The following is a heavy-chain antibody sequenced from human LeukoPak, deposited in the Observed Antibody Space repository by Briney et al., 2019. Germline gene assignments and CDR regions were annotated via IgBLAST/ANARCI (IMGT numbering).Heavy chain of an antibody. V-gene: IGHV3-30*18. J-gene: IGHJ4*02. CDR2: LSFDENNK. Sequence: GMSLRLSCAASGFTFFTYSMHWVRQAPGKGLEWLAVLSFDENNKYYADSVRGRFTISRDNAKNTVYLQMDSLRAEDTAIYYCAKDSYGGYNDFRIDSWRQGTLVSVPS. D-gene: IGHD5-12*01. CDR1: GFTFFTYS. CDR3: AKDSYGGYNDFRIDS.